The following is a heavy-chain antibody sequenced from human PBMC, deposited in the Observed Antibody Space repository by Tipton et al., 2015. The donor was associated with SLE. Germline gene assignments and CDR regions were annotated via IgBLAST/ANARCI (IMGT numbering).Heavy chain of an antibody. CDR3: ARGYCSDGVCYGFGFFDY. D-gene: IGHD2-8*01. V-gene: IGHV4-61*02. CDR2: IYTSGST. J-gene: IGHJ4*02. CDR1: GDSFSSGSSS. Sequence: LRLSCTVSGDSFSSGSSSWNWVRQPAGKGLEWIGRIYTSGSTHYNPSLKSRVTISLDTSKNQFSLKLSSVTAADTAVYYCARGYCSDGVCYGFGFFDYWGQGNLVTVSS.